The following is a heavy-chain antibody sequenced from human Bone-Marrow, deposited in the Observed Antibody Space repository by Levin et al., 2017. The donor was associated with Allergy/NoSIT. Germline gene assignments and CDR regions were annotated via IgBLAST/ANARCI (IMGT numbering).Heavy chain of an antibody. J-gene: IGHJ4*02. CDR2: IDPSDSYT. V-gene: IGHV5-10-1*01. Sequence: GESLKISCKGSGYSFTSYWITWVRQMPGKGLEWMGRIDPSDSYTNYSPSFQGHVTISADKSISTAYLQWGSLKASDTAMYYCARRGYDFWSGNSFDFWGQGALVTVSS. CDR3: ARRGYDFWSGNSFDF. D-gene: IGHD3-3*01. CDR1: GYSFTSYW.